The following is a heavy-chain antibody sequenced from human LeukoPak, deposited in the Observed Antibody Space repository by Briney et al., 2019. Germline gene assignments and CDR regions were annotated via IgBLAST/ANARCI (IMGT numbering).Heavy chain of an antibody. CDR3: AKEMGSGVSTLEALDY. D-gene: IGHD3-10*01. CDR2: VWHDGGNK. J-gene: IGHJ4*02. Sequence: GRSLRLSCAVSGVTFSSYAMHWVRQAPGQGLEWLALVWHDGGNKYHADSVTGRFAIATDTSKNTMYLQMTSVRAKDTAMNDCAKEMGSGVSTLEALDYWGQGTLVTVSS. V-gene: IGHV3-33*03. CDR1: GVTFSSYA.